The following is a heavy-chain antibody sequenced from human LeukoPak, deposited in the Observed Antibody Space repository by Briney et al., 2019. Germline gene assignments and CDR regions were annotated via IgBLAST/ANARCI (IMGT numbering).Heavy chain of an antibody. J-gene: IGHJ4*02. V-gene: IGHV1-18*01. CDR3: ARDSSLGYDYVWGSYRYFDY. D-gene: IGHD3-16*02. Sequence: ASVKVSSKASGYTFTSYDISWVRQAPGQGLEWMGWISAYNGNTNYAQKLQGRVTMTTDTSTSTAYMELRSLRSDDTAVYYCARDSSLGYDYVWGSYRYFDYWGQGTLVTVSS. CDR1: GYTFTSYD. CDR2: ISAYNGNT.